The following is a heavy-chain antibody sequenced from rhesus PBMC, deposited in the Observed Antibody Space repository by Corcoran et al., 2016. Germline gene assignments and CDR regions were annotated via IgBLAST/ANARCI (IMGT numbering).Heavy chain of an antibody. Sequence: QVTLKESGPALVKPTQTLTLTYTFSGFSISTTGTGMAWIRQPPGKALEWLASIYWNDSKYYSTSLKSRLTISKDTSKNQVVLTMTNMDPVDTATYYCAREKWVQFDFDYWGQGVLVTVSS. CDR2: IYWNDSK. CDR3: AREKWVQFDFDY. CDR1: GFSISTTGTG. J-gene: IGHJ4*01. D-gene: IGHD5-24*01. V-gene: IGHV2-95*01.